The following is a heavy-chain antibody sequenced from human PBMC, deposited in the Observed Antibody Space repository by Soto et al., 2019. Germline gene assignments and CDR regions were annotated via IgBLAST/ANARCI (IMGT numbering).Heavy chain of an antibody. CDR3: ARAGDAGTADY. J-gene: IGHJ4*02. V-gene: IGHV3-7*05. D-gene: IGHD6-13*01. CDR2: INEDGSEK. Sequence: EVQVVESGGGLVQTGGSLRLSCAASGFTFRSNWMSWVRQAPGKGLEWVANINEDGSEKYYVDSVRGRVTISRDNAENSLYLQMNSLRAEDTAVYYCARAGDAGTADYWGQGTPVTVSS. CDR1: GFTFRSNW.